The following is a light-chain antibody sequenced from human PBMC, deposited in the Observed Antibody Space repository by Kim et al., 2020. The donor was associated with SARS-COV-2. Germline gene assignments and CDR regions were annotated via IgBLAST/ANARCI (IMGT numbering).Light chain of an antibody. V-gene: IGLV3-19*01. CDR1: SLKSYY. CDR3: NSRDSSGNPV. CDR2: GKN. J-gene: IGLJ2*01. Sequence: VALGQTARITCQGASLKSYYASWYQQKPGQAPVLVIYGKNNRPSGIPDRFSGSSSGNTASLTITGAQAEDEADYYCNSRDSSGNPVFGGGTQLTVL.